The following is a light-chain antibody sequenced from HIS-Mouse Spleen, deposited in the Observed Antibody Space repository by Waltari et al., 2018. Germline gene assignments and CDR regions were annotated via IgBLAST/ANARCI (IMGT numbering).Light chain of an antibody. CDR2: AAS. V-gene: IGKV1-39*01. CDR3: QQSYSTPFT. Sequence: DIQMTQSPSSLSASVGDRVTITCRASQSISSYLNWYQQKPGKAPKLLIYAASSLQSGVPSRFSGSGSGTDFTLTISSLKPEDFATYYCQQSYSTPFTFGPGTKVAIK. CDR1: QSISSY. J-gene: IGKJ3*01.